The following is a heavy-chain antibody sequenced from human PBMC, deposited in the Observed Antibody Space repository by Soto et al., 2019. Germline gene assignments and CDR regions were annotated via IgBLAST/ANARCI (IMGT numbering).Heavy chain of an antibody. V-gene: IGHV3-74*01. CDR2: INGDGSFT. D-gene: IGHD3-10*01. CDR1: GFTFSNYW. Sequence: EVQLVESGGGLVQPGGSLRLSCGASGFTFSNYWMHWVRQVPGEGLGWVSRINGDGSFTRFADSVKGRFTISRDNSKNTLYRQMNSLRAEDTAVYYCARVGGGSGTFAYWGQGTLVTVSS. J-gene: IGHJ4*02. CDR3: ARVGGGSGTFAY.